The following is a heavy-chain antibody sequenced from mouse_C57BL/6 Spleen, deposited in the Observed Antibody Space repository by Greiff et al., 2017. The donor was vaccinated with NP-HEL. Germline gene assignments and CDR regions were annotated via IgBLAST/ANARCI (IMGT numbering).Heavy chain of an antibody. J-gene: IGHJ2*01. CDR2: IYPSDSET. V-gene: IGHV1-61*01. CDR3: ARMSGSYDGEKDY. CDR1: GYTFTSYW. Sequence: QVQLQQPGAELVRPGSSVKLSCKASGYTFTSYWMDWVKQRPGQGLEWIGNIYPSDSETHYNQKFKDKATLTVDKSTSTAYMQLSRLTYEDAAADNCARMSGSYDGEKDYWGQGTTVTVSS. D-gene: IGHD2-3*01.